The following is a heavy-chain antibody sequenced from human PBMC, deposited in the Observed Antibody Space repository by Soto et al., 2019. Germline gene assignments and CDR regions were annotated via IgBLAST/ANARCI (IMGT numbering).Heavy chain of an antibody. CDR3: AVFPVAATSYYYYYMDV. D-gene: IGHD2-15*01. Sequence: QVQLVQSGAEVKKPGSSVKVSCKASGGTFSSYTISWVRQAPGQGLEWMGRIIPILGIANYAQKFQGRVTITADKSTSTAYMELSSLISEDTAVYYCAVFPVAATSYYYYYMDVWGKGTTVTVSS. J-gene: IGHJ6*03. CDR2: IIPILGIA. CDR1: GGTFSSYT. V-gene: IGHV1-69*02.